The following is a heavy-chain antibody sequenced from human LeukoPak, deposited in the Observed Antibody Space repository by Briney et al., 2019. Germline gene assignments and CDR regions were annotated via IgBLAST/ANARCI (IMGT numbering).Heavy chain of an antibody. V-gene: IGHV1-18*01. CDR3: ARGPGGPKSWELLNYFDY. CDR2: ISAYNGNT. Sequence: VASVRVSCKASGYTFTSYGISWVRQAPGQGLEWMGWISAYNGNTNYAQKLQGRVTMTTDTSTSTAYMELRSLRSDDTAVYYCARGPGGPKSWELLNYFDYWGQGTLVTVFS. J-gene: IGHJ4*02. D-gene: IGHD1-26*01. CDR1: GYTFTSYG.